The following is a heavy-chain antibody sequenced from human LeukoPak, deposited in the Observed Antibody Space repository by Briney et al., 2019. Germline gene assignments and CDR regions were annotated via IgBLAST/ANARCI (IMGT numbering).Heavy chain of an antibody. J-gene: IGHJ5*02. CDR1: GGSISSGGYS. D-gene: IGHD3-10*01. Sequence: PSETLSLTCAVSGGSISSGGYSWSWIRQPPGKGLEWIGYIYHSGSTYYNPSLKSRVTISVDRSKNHFSLKLSSVTAADTAVYYCARGITSFNWFDPWGQGTLVTVSS. V-gene: IGHV4-30-2*01. CDR3: ARGITSFNWFDP. CDR2: IYHSGST.